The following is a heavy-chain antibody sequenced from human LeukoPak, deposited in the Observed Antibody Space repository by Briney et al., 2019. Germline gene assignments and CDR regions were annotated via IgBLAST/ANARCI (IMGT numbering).Heavy chain of an antibody. CDR1: GFTFSSYA. J-gene: IGHJ4*02. D-gene: IGHD3-3*01. Sequence: GGSLRLSCAVSGFTFSSYAMSWVRQAPGKGLEWVSGISGSGTSTYYADSVKGRFTISRDNSKNTLYLQMNGLRAEDTAVYYCAKLPISLIDAWSGYYYFDYWGQGTLVTVSS. CDR2: ISGSGTST. V-gene: IGHV3-23*01. CDR3: AKLPISLIDAWSGYYYFDY.